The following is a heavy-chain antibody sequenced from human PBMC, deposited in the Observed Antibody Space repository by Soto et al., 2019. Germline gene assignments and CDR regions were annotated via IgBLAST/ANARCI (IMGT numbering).Heavy chain of an antibody. CDR3: ARAGDWNYVQDF. D-gene: IGHD1-7*01. CDR1: GFTFTNYR. CDR2: INSDGTRI. J-gene: IGHJ4*02. Sequence: EVQLVESGGGLVQPGGSLRLSCAASGFTFTNYRIHWVRQAPGKGLVWVARINSDGTRINYGDSVKGRFTISRDNAKNTVFLQMNRLRDEDSGVYFCARAGDWNYVQDFWGQGTRVTVSS. V-gene: IGHV3-74*01.